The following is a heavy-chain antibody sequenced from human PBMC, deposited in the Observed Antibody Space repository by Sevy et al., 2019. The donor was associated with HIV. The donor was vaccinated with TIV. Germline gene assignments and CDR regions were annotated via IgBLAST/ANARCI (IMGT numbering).Heavy chain of an antibody. Sequence: GGSLRRSCAASGFTFSSYSMNWVRQAPGKGLEWVSYISSSTSTIYYADSVKGRFTISRDNAKNSLYLQMNSLRAEDTAMYYCARNGGYADYGMDVWGQGTTVTVSS. D-gene: IGHD5-12*01. CDR2: ISSSTSTI. CDR3: ARNGGYADYGMDV. CDR1: GFTFSSYS. V-gene: IGHV3-48*01. J-gene: IGHJ6*02.